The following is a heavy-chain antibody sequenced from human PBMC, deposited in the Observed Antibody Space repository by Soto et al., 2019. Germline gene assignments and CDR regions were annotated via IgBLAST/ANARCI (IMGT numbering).Heavy chain of an antibody. J-gene: IGHJ3*02. V-gene: IGHV3-23*01. Sequence: PGGSLRLSCVTSGFTFTTSGMNWVRQAPGKGLEWVSSIVASDGATYYADSVKGRFTVSRDNSKNTLYLQMNSLRAEDTAVYYCAKDPMITFGHDAFDIWGQGTMVTVSS. D-gene: IGHD3-16*01. CDR2: IVASDGAT. CDR3: AKDPMITFGHDAFDI. CDR1: GFTFTTSG.